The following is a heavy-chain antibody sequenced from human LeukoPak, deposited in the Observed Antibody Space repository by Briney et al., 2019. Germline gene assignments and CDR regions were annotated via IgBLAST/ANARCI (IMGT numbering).Heavy chain of an antibody. J-gene: IGHJ4*02. CDR3: ARCSTSCYFFDY. CDR2: IYPGDSGP. V-gene: IGHV5-51*01. CDR1: GYSFTSYC. Sequence: GESLKISCKVSGYSFTSYCIGWVRQMPGKGLEWMGIIYPGDSGPTYSPSFQGQVTISVDKSISTAYLQWTSLKASDTAMYYCARCSTSCYFFDYWGQGTLVTVSS. D-gene: IGHD2-2*01.